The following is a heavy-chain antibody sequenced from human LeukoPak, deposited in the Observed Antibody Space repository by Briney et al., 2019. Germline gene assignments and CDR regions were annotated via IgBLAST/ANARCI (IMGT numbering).Heavy chain of an antibody. J-gene: IGHJ4*02. CDR3: ARQSISGSSLSYFDY. Sequence: SETLSLTCSVSGGSISGYYWSWLRQAPGKGLEWIGFLHHTASATYNPSLESRVTTSMDTSKNQFSLKLNSVTAADTAVYYCARQSISGSSLSYFDYWGQGTLVNVSS. CDR1: GGSISGYY. D-gene: IGHD3-22*01. CDR2: LHHTASA. V-gene: IGHV4-59*08.